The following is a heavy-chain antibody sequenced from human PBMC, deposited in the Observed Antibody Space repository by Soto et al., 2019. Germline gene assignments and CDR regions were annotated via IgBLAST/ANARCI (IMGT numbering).Heavy chain of an antibody. D-gene: IGHD6-6*01. CDR1: GYTFNRYA. V-gene: IGHV1-18*01. Sequence: GASVKVSCKASGYTFNRYAMNWVRQAPGQRLEWMGWISAYNGNTNYAQKLQDRVTLTTDTSTSTAYMKLSSLRSDDTAVYYCARSTGTRIAARPPFDYWGQGTLVTVSS. CDR2: ISAYNGNT. J-gene: IGHJ4*02. CDR3: ARSTGTRIAARPPFDY.